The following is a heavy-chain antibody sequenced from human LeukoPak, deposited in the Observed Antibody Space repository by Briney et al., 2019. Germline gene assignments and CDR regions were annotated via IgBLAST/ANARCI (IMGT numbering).Heavy chain of an antibody. J-gene: IGHJ5*02. V-gene: IGHV4-34*01. Sequence: SETLSLTCAVYGGSFSGYYWSWIRQPPGKGLEWIGEINHSGSTNYNPSLKSRVTISVDTSKNQFSLKLSSVTAADTAVYYCARDRTALAPFYPWGQGTLVTVSS. CDR1: GGSFSGYY. CDR2: INHSGST. D-gene: IGHD5-18*01. CDR3: ARDRTALAPFYP.